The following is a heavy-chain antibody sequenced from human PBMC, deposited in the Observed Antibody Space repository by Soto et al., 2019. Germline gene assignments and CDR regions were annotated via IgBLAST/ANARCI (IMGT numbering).Heavy chain of an antibody. V-gene: IGHV1-3*01. J-gene: IGHJ4*02. D-gene: IGHD2-2*01. CDR3: ATVNLVLPAAIGESFDY. CDR1: GYTFTSYA. CDR2: INAGNGNT. Sequence: QVQLVQSGAEVKKPGASVKVSCKASGYTFTSYAMHWVRQAPGQRLEWMGWINAGNGNTKYSQKFQGRVTITRDTSESTADMELSSLRSEDTAVYYCATVNLVLPAAIGESFDYWCQGTLFTVCS.